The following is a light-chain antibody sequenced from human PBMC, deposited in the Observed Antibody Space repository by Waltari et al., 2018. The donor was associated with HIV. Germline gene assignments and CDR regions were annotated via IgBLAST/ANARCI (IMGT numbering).Light chain of an antibody. CDR2: DKT. CDR1: GSNMGNNY. Sequence: QSVLTQPPSVSAAPGQKVTISCSGSGSNMGNNYVSWYQHVPGTAPKVLLYDKTRRPSGLLDRFSCSKSGTSATLGITGLQTGDEADYYCGTWDSSLSAVVFGGGTKLTVL. CDR3: GTWDSSLSAVV. V-gene: IGLV1-51*01. J-gene: IGLJ2*01.